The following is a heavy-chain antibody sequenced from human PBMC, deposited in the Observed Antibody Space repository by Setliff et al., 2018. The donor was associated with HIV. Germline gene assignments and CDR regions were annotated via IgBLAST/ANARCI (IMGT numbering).Heavy chain of an antibody. J-gene: IGHJ6*03. CDR1: GGSITTSTFY. V-gene: IGHV4-39*01. Sequence: PSETLSLTCTVSGGSITTSTFYWGWIRQPPGKGLEWIGSLRPSGNTYYNPSLKSRVTISVDTSKNQFSLNLSSVTAADTAVYYCARHGVFYYYYDMDVWGKGTTVTVSS. CDR2: LRPSGNT. CDR3: ARHGVFYYYYDMDV.